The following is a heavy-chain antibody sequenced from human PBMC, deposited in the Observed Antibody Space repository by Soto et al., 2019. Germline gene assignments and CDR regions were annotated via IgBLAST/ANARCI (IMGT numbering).Heavy chain of an antibody. V-gene: IGHV3-23*01. J-gene: IGHJ6*03. CDR2: ISGSGGST. CDR1: GFTFNNYA. CDR3: KKGAGQLINLYYYCMDV. D-gene: IGHD2-2*02. Sequence: EVLLLESGGGLLQPGGSLRVSCVASGFTFNNYAMSWVRQAPGKGLEWVSGISGSGGSTYYADSVKGRFTISRDNSKNTVYLQTNSLRAEDTAVYYCKKGAGQLINLYYYCMDVWGKGTMVTVSS.